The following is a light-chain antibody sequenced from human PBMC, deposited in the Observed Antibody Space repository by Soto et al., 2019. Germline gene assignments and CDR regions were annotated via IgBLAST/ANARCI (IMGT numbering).Light chain of an antibody. CDR3: QQRSDWPIT. CDR1: QSVRSH. V-gene: IGKV3-11*01. J-gene: IGKJ5*01. Sequence: IVLTQSPATLSLSPGERATLSCRGSQSVRSHLVWYQQKPGQAPRLLIYEASNRATGIPARFSGSGSGTDFTLTISSLEPEDFAVYYCQQRSDWPITFGQGTRLEIK. CDR2: EAS.